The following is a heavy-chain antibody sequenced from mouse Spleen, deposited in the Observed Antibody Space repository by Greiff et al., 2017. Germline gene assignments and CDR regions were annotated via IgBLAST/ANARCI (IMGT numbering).Heavy chain of an antibody. D-gene: IGHD1-1*02. Sequence: QVQLQQSGAELVKPGASVKMSCKASGYTFTSYWITWVKQRPGQGLEWIGDIYPGSGSTNYNEKFKSKATLTVDTSSSTAYMQLSSLTSEDSAVYYCAREEYGESAMDYWGQGTSVTVSS. J-gene: IGHJ4*01. CDR2: IYPGSGST. CDR1: GYTFTSYW. V-gene: IGHV1-55*01. CDR3: AREEYGESAMDY.